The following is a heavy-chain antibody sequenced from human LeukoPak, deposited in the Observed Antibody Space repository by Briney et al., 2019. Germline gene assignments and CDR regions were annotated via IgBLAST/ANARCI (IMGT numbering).Heavy chain of an antibody. V-gene: IGHV1-2*02. CDR3: ARGDVVLMVYAAPEYYFAY. J-gene: IGHJ4*02. CDR1: GFIFTGYY. CDR2: INTNSGRT. D-gene: IGHD2-8*01. Sequence: ASVNVSCKASGFIFTGYYMHWVRQAPGQGLEWMGWINTNSGRTHYAQKFQGRVTMTRDTSIPTAYMELSRLRSDDTAVYYCARGDVVLMVYAAPEYYFAYWGQGTLVTVSS.